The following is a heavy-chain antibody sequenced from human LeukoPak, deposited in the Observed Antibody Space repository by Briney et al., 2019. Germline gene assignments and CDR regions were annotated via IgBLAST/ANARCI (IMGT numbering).Heavy chain of an antibody. CDR3: ARGLVVVPAAISYYYYGMDV. J-gene: IGHJ6*02. D-gene: IGHD2-2*02. CDR2: INHSGST. Sequence: SETLFLTCAVYGGSFSGYYWSWIRQPPGKGLEWIGEINHSGSTNYNPSLKSRVTISVDTSKNQFSLKLSSVTAADTAVYYCARGLVVVPAAISYYYYGMDVWGQGTTVTVSS. CDR1: GGSFSGYY. V-gene: IGHV4-34*01.